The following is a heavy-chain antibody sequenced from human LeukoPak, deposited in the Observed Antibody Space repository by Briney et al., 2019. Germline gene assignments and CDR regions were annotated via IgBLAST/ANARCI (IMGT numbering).Heavy chain of an antibody. V-gene: IGHV3-49*04. Sequence: GGSLRLSCTASGFTFGDYAMSWVRQAPGKGLEWVGFIRSKAYGGTTEYAASVKGRFTISRDDSKSIAYLQMNSLKTEDTAVYYCTNFGYSGSWGQGTLVTVSS. CDR1: GFTFGDYA. D-gene: IGHD6-13*01. CDR2: IRSKAYGGTT. CDR3: TNFGYSGS. J-gene: IGHJ4*02.